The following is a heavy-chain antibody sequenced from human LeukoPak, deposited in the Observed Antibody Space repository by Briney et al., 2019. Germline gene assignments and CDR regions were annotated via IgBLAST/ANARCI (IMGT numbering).Heavy chain of an antibody. J-gene: IGHJ6*03. CDR2: ISPGGGTT. D-gene: IGHD2-2*02. CDR1: GFAFGSEA. V-gene: IGHV3-23*01. Sequence: GGSLRLSCAVSGFAFGSEAMSWVRQSPARGLEWVASISPGGGTTYYADYVKGRFTISRDNSKNTLYLQMNSLRAEDTAVYYCARDRPDCSSTSCYTGDHYYMDVWGKGTTVTVSS. CDR3: ARDRPDCSSTSCYTGDHYYMDV.